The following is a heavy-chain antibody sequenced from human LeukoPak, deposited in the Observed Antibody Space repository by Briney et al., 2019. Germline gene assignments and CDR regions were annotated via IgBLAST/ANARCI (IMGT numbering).Heavy chain of an antibody. Sequence: GGSLRLSCTASGFKFHNYALHWVRQAPGKGLEWVSGISGSGVYTYYADSVKGRFTISRDNSKNTLYLVMNSLRVDDTAVYYCAKAVDLATISVDIWGQGTMVTVSS. V-gene: IGHV3-23*01. CDR2: ISGSGVYT. J-gene: IGHJ3*02. CDR1: GFKFHNYA. CDR3: AKAVDLATISVDI. D-gene: IGHD5-24*01.